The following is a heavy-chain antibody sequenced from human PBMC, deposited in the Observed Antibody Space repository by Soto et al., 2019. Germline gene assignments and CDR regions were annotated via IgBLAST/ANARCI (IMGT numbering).Heavy chain of an antibody. CDR1: GFTFSSYS. CDR3: ARCGGVRGHAALDY. Sequence: EVQLVESGGGLVKPGGSLRLSCAASGFTFSSYSMNWVRQAPGKGLEWVSSISSSSSYIYYADSVKGRFTISRDNAKNSRYLQMNSLGAEDTAVYYCARCGGVRGHAALDYWGQGTLVTVSS. V-gene: IGHV3-21*01. J-gene: IGHJ4*02. CDR2: ISSSSSYI. D-gene: IGHD3-16*01.